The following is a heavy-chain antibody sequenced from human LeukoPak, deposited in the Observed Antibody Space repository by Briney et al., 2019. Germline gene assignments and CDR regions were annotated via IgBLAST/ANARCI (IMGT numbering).Heavy chain of an antibody. CDR1: GYTFTSYY. D-gene: IGHD5-18*01. CDR3: ARDPNRGYSYGYIDY. V-gene: IGHV1-46*01. J-gene: IGHJ4*02. CDR2: INPSGGST. Sequence: ASVKVSCKASGYTFTSYYMHWVRQAPGQGLEWMGIINPSGGSTSYAQKFQGRVTMTRDTSTSTVYMELSSLRSEDTAVYYCARDPNRGYSYGYIDYWGQGTLVTVSS.